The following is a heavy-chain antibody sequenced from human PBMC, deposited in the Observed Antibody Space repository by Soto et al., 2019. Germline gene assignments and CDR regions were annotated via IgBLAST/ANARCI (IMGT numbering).Heavy chain of an antibody. V-gene: IGHV4-4*02. J-gene: IGHJ6*02. CDR2: IYHSGST. CDR3: ATNSYYSLGV. CDR1: SGSISSAHW. Sequence: QVQLQESGPGLVKPSGTLSLTCAVSSGSISSAHWWNWVRQPPGKGLEWIGEIYHSGSTNYNPSLKSRVTVSVDKSMNQFALTLTSVTAADTAVYYCATNSYYSLGVWGQGTTVTVSS.